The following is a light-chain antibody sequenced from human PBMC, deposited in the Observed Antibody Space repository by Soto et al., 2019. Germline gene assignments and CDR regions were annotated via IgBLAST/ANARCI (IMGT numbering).Light chain of an antibody. CDR3: QHYNSYSEA. V-gene: IGKV1-5*03. CDR2: KAS. J-gene: IGKJ1*01. Sequence: DIQMTQSPATLSGSVGDXVTITCRASQTISSWLAWYQQKPGKAPKLLIYKASTLKSGVPSRFSGSGSGTEFTLTISSLQPDDFATYYCQHYNSYSEAFGQGTKV. CDR1: QTISSW.